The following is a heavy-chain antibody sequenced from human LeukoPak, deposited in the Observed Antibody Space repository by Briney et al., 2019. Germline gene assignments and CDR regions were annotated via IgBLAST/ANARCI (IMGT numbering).Heavy chain of an antibody. V-gene: IGHV3-48*02. CDR3: ARTRTTVAPYFDY. D-gene: IGHD4-23*01. CDR1: GFTFSSYR. CDR2: ISSSSSTI. J-gene: IGHJ4*02. Sequence: GGSLRLSCAASGFTFSSYRMTWVRQAPGKGLEWVSYISSSSSTIYYADSVKGRFTISRDNAKNSLYLQMNSLRDEDTAVYYCARTRTTVAPYFDYWGQGTLVTVSS.